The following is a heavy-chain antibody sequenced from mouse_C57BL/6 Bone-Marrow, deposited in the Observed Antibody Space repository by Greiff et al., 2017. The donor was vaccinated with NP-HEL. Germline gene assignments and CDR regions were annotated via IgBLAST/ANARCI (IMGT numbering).Heavy chain of an antibody. Sequence: QRKKKGAELVRPGTSVKLSCKASGYTFTSYWMHWVKQRPGQGLEWIGVIDPSDSYTNYNQKFKGKATLTVDTSSSTAYMQLSSLTSEDSAVYYCARSGIYYYGSSLAYWGQGTLVTVSA. CDR1: GYTFTSYW. D-gene: IGHD1-1*01. V-gene: IGHV1-59*01. CDR3: ARSGIYYYGSSLAY. CDR2: IDPSDSYT. J-gene: IGHJ3*01.